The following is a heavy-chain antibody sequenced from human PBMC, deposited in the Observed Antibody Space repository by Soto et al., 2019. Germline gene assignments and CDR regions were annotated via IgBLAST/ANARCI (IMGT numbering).Heavy chain of an antibody. CDR2: IYHSGST. V-gene: IGHV4-4*02. D-gene: IGHD2-2*01. CDR3: ARIYCSSTSCYSIAVAGTGYFDY. J-gene: IGHJ4*02. Sequence: SETLSLTCAVSGGSISSSNWWSWVRQPPGKGLEWIGEIYHSGSTNYNPSLKSRVTISVDKSKNQFSLKLSSVTAADTAVYYCARIYCSSTSCYSIAVAGTGYFDYWGQGTLVTVSS. CDR1: GGSISSSNW.